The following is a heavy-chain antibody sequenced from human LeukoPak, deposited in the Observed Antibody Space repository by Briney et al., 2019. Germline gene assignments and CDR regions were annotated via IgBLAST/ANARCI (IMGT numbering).Heavy chain of an antibody. CDR3: AREEWELLGDY. Sequence: ASVKVSCKASGGTFSSYAISWVRQAPGQGLEWMGRIIPILGIANYAQKFQGRVTITADKSTSTAYMELSSLRSEDTAVYYCAREEWELLGDYWGQGTLVTASS. J-gene: IGHJ4*02. V-gene: IGHV1-69*04. CDR2: IIPILGIA. CDR1: GGTFSSYA. D-gene: IGHD1-26*01.